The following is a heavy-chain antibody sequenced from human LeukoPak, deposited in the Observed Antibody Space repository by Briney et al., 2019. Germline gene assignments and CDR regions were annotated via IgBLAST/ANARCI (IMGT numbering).Heavy chain of an antibody. CDR3: ARRDTTGWYHHFDY. D-gene: IGHD6-19*01. V-gene: IGHV3-53*01. CDR1: GFTVSSNS. CDR2: LYNGGGA. Sequence: GGFPRLSCAASGFTVSSNSMTWVRQAPGKGLEWVSILYNGGGANYADSVKGRFTISRDNSRNTLFLQMNSLRAEDTAVYYCARRDTTGWYHHFDYWGQGTLVTVSS. J-gene: IGHJ4*02.